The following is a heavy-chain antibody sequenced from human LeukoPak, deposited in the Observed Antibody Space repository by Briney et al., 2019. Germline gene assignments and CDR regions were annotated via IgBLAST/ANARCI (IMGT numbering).Heavy chain of an antibody. Sequence: GGSLRLSCAASGFTFSSYEMNWVRQAPGKGLEWVSYISSSGSTIYYADCVKGRFTISRDNAKNSLYLQMNSLRAEDTAVYYCATDPDGDYDFDFWGQGTLVTVSS. V-gene: IGHV3-48*03. D-gene: IGHD4-17*01. CDR1: GFTFSSYE. CDR3: ATDPDGDYDFDF. J-gene: IGHJ4*02. CDR2: ISSSGSTI.